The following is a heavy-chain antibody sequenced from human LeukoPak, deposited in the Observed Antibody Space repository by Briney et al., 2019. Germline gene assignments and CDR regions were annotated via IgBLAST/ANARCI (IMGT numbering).Heavy chain of an antibody. V-gene: IGHV3-74*01. Sequence: GGSLRLSRAVSGFTFSNYWMHWVRQAPGKGLVWVSCINSAGSSTNYADSVKGRFTISRDNAKNTLYLQMNSLRAEDTAVYYCVRLTIVGATTSWGQGTLVTVSS. D-gene: IGHD1-26*01. CDR3: VRLTIVGATTS. CDR1: GFTFSNYW. CDR2: INSAGSST. J-gene: IGHJ5*02.